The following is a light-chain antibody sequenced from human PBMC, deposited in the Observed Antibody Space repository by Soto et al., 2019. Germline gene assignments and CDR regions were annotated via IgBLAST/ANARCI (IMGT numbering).Light chain of an antibody. J-gene: IGLJ3*02. CDR1: SSDVGGYNY. V-gene: IGLV2-14*01. CDR3: SWYASNRDVL. Sequence: QSALTQPASVSGSLGQSITISCTGTSSDVGGYNYVSWYQQHPGKAPKFMIYDVSNRPSGVSNRFSGPKSGNTASLTISGLQAEDEADYDCSWYASNRDVLFGGGTKLTVL. CDR2: DVS.